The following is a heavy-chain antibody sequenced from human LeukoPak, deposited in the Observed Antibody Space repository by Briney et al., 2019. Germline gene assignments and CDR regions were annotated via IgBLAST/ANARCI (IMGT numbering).Heavy chain of an antibody. CDR3: ATERQKYFDY. J-gene: IGHJ4*02. CDR1: GFTFDDYT. CDR2: ITRDAINT. Sequence: PGGSLRLSCAASGFTFDDYTMHWVRQAPGKGLEWVSLITRDAINTFYADSVKGRFTISRDNSKNSLSLQMNSLRSEDTALYYCATERQKYFDYWGQGTLVTVSS. V-gene: IGHV3-43*01.